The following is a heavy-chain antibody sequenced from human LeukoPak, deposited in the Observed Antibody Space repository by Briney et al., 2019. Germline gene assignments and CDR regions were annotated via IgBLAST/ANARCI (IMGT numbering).Heavy chain of an antibody. J-gene: IGHJ4*02. CDR3: ARESKDGPLYSSSSHLEY. Sequence: ASVKVSCKASGGTFSSYAISWVRQAPGQGLEWMGRIIPILGIANYAQKFQGRVTITADKSTSTAYIELSSLRSEDTAVYYCARESKDGPLYSSSSHLEYWGQGTLVTVSS. CDR1: GGTFSSYA. CDR2: IIPILGIA. V-gene: IGHV1-69*04. D-gene: IGHD6-13*01.